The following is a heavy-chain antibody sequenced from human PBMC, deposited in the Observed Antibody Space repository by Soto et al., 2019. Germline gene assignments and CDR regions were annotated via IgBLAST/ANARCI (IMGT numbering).Heavy chain of an antibody. CDR3: ASMTTVATAAFDI. CDR2: IYWNDDK. Sequence: QITLKESGPPQVKPTQTLTLTCTASGLSFGTSGVGVGWIRQPPGEALEWLALIYWNDDKRYSPSLKSSLTITEDPSKNQVVLTMTNVDPVDTATYYCASMTTVATAAFDIWGQGTMVTVSS. J-gene: IGHJ3*02. D-gene: IGHD4-17*01. CDR1: GLSFGTSGVG. V-gene: IGHV2-5*01.